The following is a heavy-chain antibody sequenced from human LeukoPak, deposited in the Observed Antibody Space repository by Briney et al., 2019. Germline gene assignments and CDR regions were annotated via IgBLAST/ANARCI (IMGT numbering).Heavy chain of an antibody. CDR3: ARVKASSTSWTFDQ. CDR2: IYSSGST. CDR1: GGSTNSYY. V-gene: IGHV4-4*07. J-gene: IGHJ4*02. D-gene: IGHD2-2*01. Sequence: PSETLSLTCTVSGGSTNSYYWSWIRQSGGKGLEWIGRIYSSGSTVYNPSLNSRLTMSIDTSKNQFSLTLKSVTATDTAVYYCARVKASSTSWTFDQWGQGALVTVSS.